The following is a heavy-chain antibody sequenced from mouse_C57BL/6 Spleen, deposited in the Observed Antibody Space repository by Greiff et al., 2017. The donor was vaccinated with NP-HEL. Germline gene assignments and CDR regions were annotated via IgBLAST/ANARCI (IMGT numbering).Heavy chain of an antibody. J-gene: IGHJ2*01. CDR1: GFTFSDYG. V-gene: IGHV5-17*01. Sequence: EVQLVESGGSLVKPGGSLKLSCAASGFTFSDYGMHWVRQAPEKGLEWVAYISSGSSTIYYADTVKGRFTISRDNAKNTLFLQMTSLRSEDTAMYYCARNYYFDYWGQGTTLTVSS. CDR2: ISSGSSTI. CDR3: ARNYYFDY.